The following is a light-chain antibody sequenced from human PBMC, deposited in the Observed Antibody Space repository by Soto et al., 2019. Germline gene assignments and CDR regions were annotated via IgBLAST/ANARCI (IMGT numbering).Light chain of an antibody. CDR2: DAS. CDR3: QHYNSMLS. J-gene: IGKJ4*01. Sequence: DIQMTQSPSSPSASEGDRVTITCQSSHDVSRNLNWFQQKPGEAPQLLIYDASNLERGVPSRFSGSGSGTDFTLTISSLQPEDVATYYCQHYNSMLSFGGGTEVEIK. V-gene: IGKV1-33*01. CDR1: HDVSRN.